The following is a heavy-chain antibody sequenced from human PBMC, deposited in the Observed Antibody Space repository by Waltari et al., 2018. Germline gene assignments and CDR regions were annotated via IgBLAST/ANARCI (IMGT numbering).Heavy chain of an antibody. CDR3: ASLDTAPSGLAF. CDR1: GLNFSRTSW. CDR2: IKSDEVET. Sequence: EVQLVESGGGLVQPGGSLRLSCAASGLNFSRTSWMGWVRQAPGKGLEWLANIKSDEVETYYVDSVKGRFTISRDNARNSLYLQMNSLRDDDTAVYYCASLDTAPSGLAFWGQGTLVTVSS. V-gene: IGHV3-7*01. D-gene: IGHD5-18*01. J-gene: IGHJ4*02.